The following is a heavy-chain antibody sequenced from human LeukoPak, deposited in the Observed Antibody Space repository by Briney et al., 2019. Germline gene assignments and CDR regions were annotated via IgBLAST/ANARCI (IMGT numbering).Heavy chain of an antibody. CDR1: RYTPTGYY. D-gene: IGHD2-15*01. J-gene: IGHJ2*01. Sequence: GASLKVSSKASRYTPTGYYMHTVRQAPRQRLECMGWINPNSGATNDAQNCQGRVTMTRDTSISTASMELSSVKPDVTAVYYCARDSCSGGGCHYWYFDLWGRGTLVTVSS. CDR3: ARDSCSGGGCHYWYFDL. CDR2: INPNSGAT. V-gene: IGHV1-2*02.